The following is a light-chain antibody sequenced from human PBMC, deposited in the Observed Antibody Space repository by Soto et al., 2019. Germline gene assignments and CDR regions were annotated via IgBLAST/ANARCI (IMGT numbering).Light chain of an antibody. CDR1: QSVSSSY. V-gene: IGKV3-20*01. CDR2: GAS. CDR3: QQYGSSPYT. J-gene: IGKJ2*01. Sequence: EIVLTQSPGTLSLSPGERATLSCRASQSVSSSYLAWYQQKPGQAPRLLIYGASSRATGIPDRFSGSGSGTDFTLTISRLEPEAFAVYYCQQYGSSPYTFGQGTPRAIK.